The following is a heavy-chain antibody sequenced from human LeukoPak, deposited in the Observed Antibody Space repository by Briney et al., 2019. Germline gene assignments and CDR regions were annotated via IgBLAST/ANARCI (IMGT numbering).Heavy chain of an antibody. J-gene: IGHJ4*02. D-gene: IGHD5-24*01. Sequence: SETLSLTCAVYGGSFSGYYWSWIRQPPGKGLEWIGEINHSGSTNYNPSLKSRVTISVDTSKNQFSLKLSSVTAADTAVYYCARGDLWRDGYNLVVYFDYWGQGTLVTVSS. CDR2: INHSGST. V-gene: IGHV4-34*01. CDR1: GGSFSGYY. CDR3: ARGDLWRDGYNLVVYFDY.